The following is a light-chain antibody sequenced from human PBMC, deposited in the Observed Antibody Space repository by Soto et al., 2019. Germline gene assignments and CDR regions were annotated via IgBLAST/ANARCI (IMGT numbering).Light chain of an antibody. Sequence: DIQMTQSPSSLSASVGDRVTITCRASQGIGNDLAWYQQKPGKVPKLLIYAASTLQSGAPSRFSGSGSGTNFTLTISSLQPEDVAVYYCQKCDSVPLTFGPGTKVDIK. V-gene: IGKV1-27*01. CDR3: QKCDSVPLT. CDR1: QGIGND. J-gene: IGKJ3*01. CDR2: AAS.